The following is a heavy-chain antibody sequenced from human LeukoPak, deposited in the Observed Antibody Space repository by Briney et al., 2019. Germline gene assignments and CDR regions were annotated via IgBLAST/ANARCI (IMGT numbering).Heavy chain of an antibody. Sequence: GGSPRLSCAASGFTFNIYAINWIRQAPGKGLEWVSGINGYGDSTHYADSVKGRFTISRDNSKNTVYLQMNNLRADDTAVYYCAKGLGDNSWHYYYYYTDVWGEGTTVTVSS. CDR3: AKGLGDNSWHYYYYYTDV. CDR1: GFTFNIYA. J-gene: IGHJ6*03. D-gene: IGHD6-13*01. V-gene: IGHV3-23*01. CDR2: INGYGDST.